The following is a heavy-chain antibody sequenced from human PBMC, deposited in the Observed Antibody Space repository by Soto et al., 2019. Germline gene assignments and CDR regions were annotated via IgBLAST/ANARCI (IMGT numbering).Heavy chain of an antibody. V-gene: IGHV4-4*02. J-gene: IGHJ4*02. D-gene: IGHD3-10*01. CDR2: IHHSGST. Sequence: HVQLQESGPGLVKPSGTLSLTCAVSGDSISSMNWWSWVRQPPGKGLEWIGEIHHSGSTNYNPSLMSRVTISVGKSKNQFSLKLTSVTAADTAVYYCARYDYGSGDDYNIDYWGQGTLVTVSS. CDR1: GDSISSMNW. CDR3: ARYDYGSGDDYNIDY.